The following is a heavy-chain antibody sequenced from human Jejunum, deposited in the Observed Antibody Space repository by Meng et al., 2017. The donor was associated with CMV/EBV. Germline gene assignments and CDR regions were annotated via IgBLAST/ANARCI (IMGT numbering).Heavy chain of an antibody. J-gene: IGHJ2*01. CDR3: AKDVNPLNWFFDV. D-gene: IGHD1-14*01. Sequence: DWRQRRLSHSDDLAMSLTRSCLPIRLSYSYWAWLCQSAGKGLGRMGSLSHSAATYYTQSLTSPLTMSATTSKNQFSLKFSFVTAADTAVYYCAKDVNPLNWFFDVWGRGTLVTVSS. CDR2: LSHSAAT. CDR1: CLPIRLSYSY. V-gene: IGHV4-39*07.